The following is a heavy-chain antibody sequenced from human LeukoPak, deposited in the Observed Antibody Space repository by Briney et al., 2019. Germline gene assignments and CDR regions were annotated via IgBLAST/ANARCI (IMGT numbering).Heavy chain of an antibody. Sequence: PSETLSLTCAVYGGSFSGYYWSWIRQPPGKGLEWIGEINHSGSTNYNPSLKSRVTISVDTSKNQFSLKLSSVTAADTAVYYCARNRIPRTIAVAGTRWFDPWGQGTLVTVSS. CDR1: GGSFSGYY. CDR2: INHSGST. J-gene: IGHJ5*02. CDR3: ARNRIPRTIAVAGTRWFDP. D-gene: IGHD6-19*01. V-gene: IGHV4-34*01.